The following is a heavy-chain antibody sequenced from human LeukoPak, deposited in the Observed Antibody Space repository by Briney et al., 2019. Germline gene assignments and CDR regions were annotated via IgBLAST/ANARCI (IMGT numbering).Heavy chain of an antibody. CDR1: GYSFTTYY. CDR2: INPSGGTT. CDR3: ARVKDGLEYHSFDY. D-gene: IGHD1-1*01. J-gene: IGHJ4*02. Sequence: ASVKVSCKASGYSFTTYYIHWVRQAPGQGLEWMGIINPSGGTTNYAQKFQGRVTMSRDTSISTAYMEVSSLRSDDTAVFFCARVKDGLEYHSFDYWGQRTLVTVSS. V-gene: IGHV1-46*01.